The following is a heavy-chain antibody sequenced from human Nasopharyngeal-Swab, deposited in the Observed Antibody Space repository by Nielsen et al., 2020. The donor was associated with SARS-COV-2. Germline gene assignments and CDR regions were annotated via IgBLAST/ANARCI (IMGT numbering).Heavy chain of an antibody. J-gene: IGHJ4*02. CDR2: ISGSGGST. V-gene: IGHV3-23*01. CDR3: AKVSSYFDSSALDY. CDR1: GFTFSSYA. Sequence: GESLKISCAASGFTFSSYAMSWVRQAPGKGLEWVSTISGSGGSTYYADSVKGRFTISRDNSKNTLYLQINRLRAEDTAVYYCAKVSSYFDSSALDYWGQGTLVTVSS. D-gene: IGHD3-22*01.